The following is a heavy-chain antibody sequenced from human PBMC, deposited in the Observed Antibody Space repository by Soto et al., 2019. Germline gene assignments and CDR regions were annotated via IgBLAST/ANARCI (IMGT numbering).Heavy chain of an antibody. CDR3: ARVRRDGHKSDRRDFYFDY. CDR1: GYTFTSYH. V-gene: IGHV1-46*03. D-gene: IGHD3-16*02. Sequence: QVQLVQSGAAVKKPGASVQVSCKASGYTFTSYHMHWVRQAPGQGLEWMGIINPSGGSTSYAQKCHGRATKTRDTSTSTVYMEPSSLRSEDTAVYYCARVRRDGHKSDRRDFYFDYWGQGTLVTVSS. J-gene: IGHJ4*02. CDR2: INPSGGST.